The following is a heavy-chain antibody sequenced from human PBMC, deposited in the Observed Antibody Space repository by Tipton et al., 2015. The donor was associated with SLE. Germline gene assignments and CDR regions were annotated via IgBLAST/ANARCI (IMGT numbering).Heavy chain of an antibody. Sequence: TLSLTCTVSGGSISTSTYYWGWIRQPPGKGLEWIGTISYSGSTYYNPSLKSRVTISVDASKNQFSLKVSSVTAADTAVYYCVGYCSSTGCLSPYSYYYMDVWGNKGTTVTVSS. CDR1: GGSISTSTYY. CDR2: ISYSGST. CDR3: VGYCSSTGCLSPYSYYYMDV. D-gene: IGHD2-2*03. V-gene: IGHV4-39*07. J-gene: IGHJ6*03.